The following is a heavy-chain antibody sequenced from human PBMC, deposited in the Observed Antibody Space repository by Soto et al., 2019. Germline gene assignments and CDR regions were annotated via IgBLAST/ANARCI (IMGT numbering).Heavy chain of an antibody. V-gene: IGHV3-48*04. Sequence: PWGSLRLSCTVSGFNFISYGVSWVSQETGKGLEWVSYISSGSGNILYADSVKGRFTISRDNAKNSLYLQMNSLRAEDTAVYFCARSYGTGSLNWFDPWAQGTLVTVPS. CDR1: GFNFISYG. J-gene: IGHJ5*02. CDR3: ARSYGTGSLNWFDP. D-gene: IGHD3-10*01. CDR2: ISSGSGNI.